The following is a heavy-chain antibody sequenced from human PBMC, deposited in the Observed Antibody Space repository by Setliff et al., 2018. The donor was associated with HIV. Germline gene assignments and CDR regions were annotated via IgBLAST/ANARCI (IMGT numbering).Heavy chain of an antibody. D-gene: IGHD3-9*01. J-gene: IGHJ4*02. CDR2: ISTYNGNT. CDR3: ARKYYDILTGYYAADY. V-gene: IGHV1-18*01. Sequence: ASVKVSCKTSGGTFSSYAVSWVRQAPGQGLEWMGWISTYNGNTNYAQKLQGRVTMTTDTSTSTAYMELRSLRSDDTALYYCARKYYDILTGYYAADYWGQGTLVTVSS. CDR1: GGTFSSYA.